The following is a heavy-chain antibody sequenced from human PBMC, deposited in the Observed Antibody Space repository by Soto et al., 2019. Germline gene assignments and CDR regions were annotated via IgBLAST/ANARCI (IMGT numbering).Heavy chain of an antibody. V-gene: IGHV4-4*07. Sequence: SETLSLTCTVSGGSISSYYWSWIRQPAGKXLEWIGRIYTSGSTNYNPSLKSRVTMSVDTSKNQFSLKLSSVTAADTAVYYCAREEGSGSSYYYYYGMDVWGQGTTVTVSS. CDR2: IYTSGST. D-gene: IGHD3-10*01. CDR3: AREEGSGSSYYYYYGMDV. J-gene: IGHJ6*02. CDR1: GGSISSYY.